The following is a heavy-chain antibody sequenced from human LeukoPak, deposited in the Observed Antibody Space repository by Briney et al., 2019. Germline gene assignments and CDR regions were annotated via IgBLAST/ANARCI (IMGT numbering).Heavy chain of an antibody. V-gene: IGHV1-2*02. Sequence: GASVKVSCKASGYTFTGYYMHWVRQAPGQGLEWMGWINPNSGGTNYAQKFQGRVTMTRDTSISTAYMELSRLRSDDTAVYYCARDLGSYGLYYYYMDVWGKGTTVTISS. CDR1: GYTFTGYY. D-gene: IGHD1-26*01. CDR3: ARDLGSYGLYYYYMDV. CDR2: INPNSGGT. J-gene: IGHJ6*03.